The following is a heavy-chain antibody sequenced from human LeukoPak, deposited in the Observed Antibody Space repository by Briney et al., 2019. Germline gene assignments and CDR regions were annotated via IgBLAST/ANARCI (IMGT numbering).Heavy chain of an antibody. Sequence: SETLSLTCTVSGYSISTGYYWGWIRPPPGKGLEWIGTIYYSGNTYYNPSLQSRVTISVDTSKNQFSLRLSSVNAADTAVYYCARDILATSIAAPYYWGQGTLVTVSS. CDR3: ARDILATSIAAPYY. D-gene: IGHD6-13*01. V-gene: IGHV4-38-2*02. CDR1: GYSISTGYY. J-gene: IGHJ4*02. CDR2: IYYSGNT.